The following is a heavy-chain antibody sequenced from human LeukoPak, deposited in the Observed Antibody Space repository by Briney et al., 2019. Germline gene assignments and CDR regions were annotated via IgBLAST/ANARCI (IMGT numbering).Heavy chain of an antibody. CDR1: GFTFSSYG. V-gene: IGHV3-30*02. CDR3: AKDRGSYYEPYYMDV. Sequence: GGSLRLSCAASGFTFSSYGMHWVRQAPGKGLEWVAFIRYDGSNKYYADSVKGRFTISRDNSKNTLYLQMNSLRAEDTAVYYCAKDRGSYYEPYYMDVWGKGTTVTVSS. CDR2: IRYDGSNK. D-gene: IGHD1-26*01. J-gene: IGHJ6*03.